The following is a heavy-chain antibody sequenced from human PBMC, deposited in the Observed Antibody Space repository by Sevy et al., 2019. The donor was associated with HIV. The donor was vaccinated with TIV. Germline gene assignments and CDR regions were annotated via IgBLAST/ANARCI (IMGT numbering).Heavy chain of an antibody. CDR2: MNPNSGNT. Sequence: ASVKVSCKASGYTFTSYDINWVRQATGQGLEWMGWMNPNSGNTGYAQKFQGRVTITRNTSISTAYMELSSLRSEDTAVYYCATGFGRVGATWGGRYWGQGTLVTVSS. CDR3: ATGFGRVGATWGGRY. CDR1: GYTFTSYD. V-gene: IGHV1-8*03. J-gene: IGHJ4*02. D-gene: IGHD1-26*01.